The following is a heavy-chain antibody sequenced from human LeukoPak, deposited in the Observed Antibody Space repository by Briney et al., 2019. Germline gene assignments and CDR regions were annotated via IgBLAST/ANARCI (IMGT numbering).Heavy chain of an antibody. CDR2: IWYDGSNK. J-gene: IGHJ6*02. CDR3: ARSFTMVRGVLYGMDV. CDR1: GFTFSSYG. D-gene: IGHD3-10*01. V-gene: IGHV3-33*01. Sequence: GRSLRLSCAASGFTFSSYGMRWVRQAPGKGLEWVAVIWYDGSNKYYADSVKGRFTISRDNSKNTLYLQMNSLRAEDTAVYYCARSFTMVRGVLYGMDVWGQGTTVTVSS.